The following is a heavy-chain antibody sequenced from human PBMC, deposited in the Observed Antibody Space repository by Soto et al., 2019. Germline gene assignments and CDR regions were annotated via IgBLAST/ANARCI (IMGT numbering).Heavy chain of an antibody. V-gene: IGHV3-23*01. CDR3: AFYSSSWRGGNLDY. J-gene: IGHJ4*02. CDR1: GFTFSSYA. Sequence: EVQLLESGGGLVQPGGSLRLSCAASGFTFSSYAMSWVRQAPGKGLEWVSAISGSGGSTYYADSVKGRFTISRDNSKNTLYLQMNSLRAEDTAVYYCAFYSSSWRGGNLDYWGQGTLVTVSS. D-gene: IGHD6-13*01. CDR2: ISGSGGST.